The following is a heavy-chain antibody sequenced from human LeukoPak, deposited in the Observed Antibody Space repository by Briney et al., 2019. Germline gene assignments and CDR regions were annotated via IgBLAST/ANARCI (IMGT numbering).Heavy chain of an antibody. Sequence: GGSLRLSCAASGFTFSSYGMHWVRQAPGKGLEWVSGISGSGANIYHIDSVKGRFTISRDNSKNTLYLQMNGLRAEDTAVYYCAVHSSSWYLRYMDVWGKGTTVTVSS. J-gene: IGHJ6*03. CDR2: ISGSGANI. CDR1: GFTFSSYG. V-gene: IGHV3-23*01. D-gene: IGHD6-13*01. CDR3: AVHSSSWYLRYMDV.